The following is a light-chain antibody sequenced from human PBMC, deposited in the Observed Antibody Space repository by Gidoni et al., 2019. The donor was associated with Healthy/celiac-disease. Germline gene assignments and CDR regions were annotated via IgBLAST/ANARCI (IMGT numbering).Light chain of an antibody. CDR3: QQYDNLPA. V-gene: IGKV1-33*01. CDR1: QDISNY. CDR2: DAS. J-gene: IGKJ3*01. Sequence: DIQMTQSPSSLSASVGDRVTITCQASQDISNYLNWYQQKPGKAPKLLIYDASNLETGVPSRCSGSGSGTDFTFTISSLQPEDIATYYCQQYDNLPAFXPXTKVDIK.